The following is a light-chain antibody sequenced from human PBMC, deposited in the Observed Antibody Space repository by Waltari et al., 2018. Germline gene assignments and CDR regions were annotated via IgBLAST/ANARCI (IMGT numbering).Light chain of an antibody. J-gene: IGLJ3*02. CDR3: QSYDGTIWV. Sequence: FLLTQPHSVSESPGETVTISCTRNSGNIAANYVQWFQQRPGRSPTTVIYEDNHRPSGFPDRYSASVDTSSNSASPTISGLKTEDEADYYCQSYDGTIWVFGGGTKLTVL. V-gene: IGLV6-57*01. CDR2: EDN. CDR1: SGNIAANY.